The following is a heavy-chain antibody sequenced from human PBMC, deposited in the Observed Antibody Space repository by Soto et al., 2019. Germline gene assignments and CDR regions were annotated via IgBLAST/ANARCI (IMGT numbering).Heavy chain of an antibody. CDR3: ARHGYYYDSTGYYYFL. CDR2: IYYSGMT. J-gene: IGHJ1*01. Sequence: SETLSLTCTVSGGSVSSTNHYWGWIRQPPGKGLEWIGDIYYSGMTRYNPSLKSRVTISVDTSQNQFSLRLNSVTAADTAIYYCARHGYYYDSTGYYYFLWGQGTLVTVSS. D-gene: IGHD3-22*01. V-gene: IGHV4-39*01. CDR1: GGSVSSTNHY.